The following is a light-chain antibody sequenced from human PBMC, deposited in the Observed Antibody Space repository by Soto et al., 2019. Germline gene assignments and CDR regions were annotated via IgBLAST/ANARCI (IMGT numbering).Light chain of an antibody. Sequence: QSVLTQPASVSGCPGQSITISCTGTSSDVGGYNYVSWYQQHPGKAPKLMIYEVSNRPSGVSNRFSGSKSGNTASLTISGLQAEDEADYYCSSYTSSSTPWVFGTGTKVTVL. CDR1: SSDVGGYNY. CDR2: EVS. V-gene: IGLV2-14*01. J-gene: IGLJ1*01. CDR3: SSYTSSSTPWV.